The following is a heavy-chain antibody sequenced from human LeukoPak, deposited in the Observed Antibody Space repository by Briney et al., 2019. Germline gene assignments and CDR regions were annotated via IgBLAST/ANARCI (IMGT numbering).Heavy chain of an antibody. Sequence: ASVKVSRKASGYTFTGYGLSWVRQAPGQGLEWMGWISAYNGNTNYAQKLQGRVTMTTDTSTSTAYMELRSLRSDDTAVYYCARGPQGYCSGTSCRYWARGDYYYGMDVWGQGTTVTVSS. CDR1: GYTFTGYG. CDR3: ARGPQGYCSGTSCRYWARGDYYYGMDV. J-gene: IGHJ6*02. V-gene: IGHV1-18*01. D-gene: IGHD2-2*01. CDR2: ISAYNGNT.